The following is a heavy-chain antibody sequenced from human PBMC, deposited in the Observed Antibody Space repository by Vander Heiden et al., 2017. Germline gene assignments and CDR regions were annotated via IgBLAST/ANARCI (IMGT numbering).Heavy chain of an antibody. J-gene: IGHJ4*02. CDR1: GGSISSSSYY. V-gene: IGHV4-39*01. CDR2: IYYSGST. D-gene: IGHD4-17*01. Sequence: QLQLQESGPGLMKPSETLSLTCTVSGGSISSSSYYWGWIRQPPGKGLEWIGSIYYSGSTDDNPSLKSRVTISVDTSKNQFSLKMRSVTAADTAVYYGASHYGGNFDDWGQGTLVTVSS. CDR3: ASHYGGNFDD.